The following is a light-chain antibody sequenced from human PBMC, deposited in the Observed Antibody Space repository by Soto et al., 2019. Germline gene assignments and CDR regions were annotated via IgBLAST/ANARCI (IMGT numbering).Light chain of an antibody. CDR2: EVS. CDR3: SSYTSSSTYV. J-gene: IGLJ1*01. V-gene: IGLV2-14*01. CDR1: SSDVGGYNF. Sequence: QSVLAQPASVSGSPGQSITISCTGTSSDVGGYNFVSWYQQHPDKAPKLMIYEVSNRPSGVSNRFSGSKSGNTASLTISGLQAEDEADYYCSSYTSSSTYVFGTGTKLT.